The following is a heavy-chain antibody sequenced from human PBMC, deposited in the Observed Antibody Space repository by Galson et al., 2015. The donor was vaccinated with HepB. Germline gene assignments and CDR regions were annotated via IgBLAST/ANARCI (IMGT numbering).Heavy chain of an antibody. J-gene: IGHJ4*02. CDR1: GFTFSSYA. CDR3: AKLNPYYYDSSGYYPVPAYYFDY. V-gene: IGHV3-23*01. CDR2: ISGSGGST. D-gene: IGHD3-22*01. Sequence: SLRLSCAASGFTFSSYAMSWVRQAPGKGLEWVSAISGSGGSTYYADSVKGRFTISRDNSKNTLYLQMNSLRAEDTAVYYCAKLNPYYYDSSGYYPVPAYYFDYWGQGTLVTVSS.